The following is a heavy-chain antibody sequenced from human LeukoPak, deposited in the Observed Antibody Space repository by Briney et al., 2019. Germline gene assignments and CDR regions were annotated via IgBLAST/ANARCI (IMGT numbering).Heavy chain of an antibody. CDR2: ISAYNGNT. V-gene: IGHV1-18*01. Sequence: ASVKVSCKASGYTFASYDISWVRQAPGQGLEWMGWISAYNGNTNYAQKLQGRVTMTTDTSTSTAYMELRSLRSDDTAVYYCARDATVTTFSGWFDPWGQGTLVTVSS. CDR3: ARDATVTTFSGWFDP. CDR1: GYTFASYD. J-gene: IGHJ5*02. D-gene: IGHD4-17*01.